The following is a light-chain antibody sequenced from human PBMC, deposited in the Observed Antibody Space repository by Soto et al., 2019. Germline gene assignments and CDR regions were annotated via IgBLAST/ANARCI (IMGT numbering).Light chain of an antibody. CDR3: QQYGSSPLFT. J-gene: IGKJ3*01. CDR2: GAS. CDR1: QSVSSSY. Sequence: EIVLTQSPGTLSLSPGERATLSCRASQSVSSSYLAWYQQKPGQAPRRLIYGASSRATGIPDRFSGSGSGTDFHLTISRLEPEEFAVYYCQQYGSSPLFTFGPGTKVDI. V-gene: IGKV3-20*01.